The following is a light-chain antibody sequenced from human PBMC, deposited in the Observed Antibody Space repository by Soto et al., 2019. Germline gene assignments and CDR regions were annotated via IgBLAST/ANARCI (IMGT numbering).Light chain of an antibody. J-gene: IGLJ1*01. V-gene: IGLV2-14*01. CDR3: SSYTSSSTSYV. CDR2: EVS. Sequence: SALPQPASVSVSPGQSITISCTGSSSDIGRYDYVSWYQHHPGKAPKLMIYEVSNRPSGVPDRFSGSKSGNTASLTISGLQAEDEADYYCSSYTSSSTSYVFENGTKVTVL. CDR1: SSDIGRYDY.